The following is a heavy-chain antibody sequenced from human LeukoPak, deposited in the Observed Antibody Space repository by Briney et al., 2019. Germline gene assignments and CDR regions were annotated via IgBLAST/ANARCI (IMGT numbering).Heavy chain of an antibody. V-gene: IGHV3-23*01. CDR3: ARTGVGGGYRFDY. J-gene: IGHJ4*02. Sequence: PGGSLRLSCAASEFTFSNYAMTWVRQAPGKGLEWVSGISGGGGSTYYANSVRGRFTISRDNFKNTMYMQMNSLRAEDTAIYYCARTGVGGGYRFDYWGQGTLVTVSS. CDR2: ISGGGGST. CDR1: EFTFSNYA. D-gene: IGHD1-26*01.